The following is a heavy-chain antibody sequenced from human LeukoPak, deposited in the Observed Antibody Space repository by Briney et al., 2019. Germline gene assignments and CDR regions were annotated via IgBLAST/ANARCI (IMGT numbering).Heavy chain of an antibody. CDR2: ISSDGSNK. CDR3: ARDGPRILTGYYPTSYYYMDV. J-gene: IGHJ6*03. Sequence: GGSLRLSCAASGFTFSSYAMHWVRQAPGKGLEWVAIISSDGSNKYYADSVKGRFTISRDNSKNTLYLQMNSLRAEDTAVYYCARDGPRILTGYYPTSYYYMDVWGKGTTVTVSS. CDR1: GFTFSSYA. V-gene: IGHV3-30*04. D-gene: IGHD3-9*01.